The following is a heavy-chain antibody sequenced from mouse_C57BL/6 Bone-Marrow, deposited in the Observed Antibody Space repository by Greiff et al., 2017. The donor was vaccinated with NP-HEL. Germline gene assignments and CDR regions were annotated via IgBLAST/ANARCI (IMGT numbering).Heavy chain of an antibody. V-gene: IGHV1-50*01. D-gene: IGHD1-1*01. Sequence: QVQLKESGAELVKPGASVKLSCKASGYTFTSYWMQWVKQRPGQGLEWIGEIDPSDSYTNYNQKFKGKATLTVDTSSSTAYMQLSSLTSEDSAVYYCARRYYGSRLPLYFDVWGTGTTVTVSS. CDR2: IDPSDSYT. CDR3: ARRYYGSRLPLYFDV. CDR1: GYTFTSYW. J-gene: IGHJ1*03.